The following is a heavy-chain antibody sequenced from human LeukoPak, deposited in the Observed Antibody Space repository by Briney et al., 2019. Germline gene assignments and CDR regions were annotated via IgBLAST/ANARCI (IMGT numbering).Heavy chain of an antibody. CDR1: GGAISDYF. V-gene: IGHV4-59*13. J-gene: IGHJ3*02. D-gene: IGHD3-10*01. CDR2: VYFTGST. CDR3: ARVGRGFGDSPDAFDI. Sequence: SETLSLTCTVSGGAISDYFWSWIRQPPGKGLEWIGYVYFTGSTNYHPSLKSRVTISVDTSKNQFSLKLYSVTAADTAVYYCARVGRGFGDSPDAFDIWDQGTMVTVSS.